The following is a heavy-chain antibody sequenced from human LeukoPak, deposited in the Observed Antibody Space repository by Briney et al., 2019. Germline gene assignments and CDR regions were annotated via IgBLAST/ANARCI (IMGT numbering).Heavy chain of an antibody. V-gene: IGHV1-46*01. D-gene: IGHD1-14*01. Sequence: ASVKVSCKASGYTFTSYYMHWVRQAPGQGLEWMGIINPSGGSTSYAQKFQGRVTMTRDTSTSTVYMELSSLRSEDTAVYYCARDRNPTTVRALLMAIWGRGTMVTVSS. CDR1: GYTFTSYY. CDR2: INPSGGST. J-gene: IGHJ3*02. CDR3: ARDRNPTTVRALLMAI.